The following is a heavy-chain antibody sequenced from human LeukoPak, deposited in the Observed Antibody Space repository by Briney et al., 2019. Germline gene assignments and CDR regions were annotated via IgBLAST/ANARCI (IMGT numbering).Heavy chain of an antibody. CDR1: GGTFSSYA. Sequence: ASVKVSCKASGGTFSSYAISWVRQAPGQGFEWMGGIIPIFGTANYAQKFQGRVTITTDESTSTAYMELSSLRSEDTAVYYCARAGYYDYVWPFYWGQGTLVTVSS. V-gene: IGHV1-69*05. CDR3: ARAGYYDYVWPFY. CDR2: IIPIFGTA. J-gene: IGHJ4*02. D-gene: IGHD3-16*01.